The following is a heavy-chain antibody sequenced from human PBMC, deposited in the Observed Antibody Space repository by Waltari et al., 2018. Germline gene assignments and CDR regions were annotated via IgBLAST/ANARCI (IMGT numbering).Heavy chain of an antibody. Sequence: QLQLQESGPGLVKPSETLSLTCTVSGGSISSSSYYWGWIRQPAGKGLEWIGRIYTSGSTNYNPPLKSRVTISVDTSKNQFSLNLSSVTAADTAVYYCARGPLLSKVDYWGQGTLVTVSS. CDR3: ARGPLLSKVDY. CDR1: GGSISSSSYY. D-gene: IGHD1-26*01. V-gene: IGHV4-61*02. J-gene: IGHJ4*02. CDR2: IYTSGST.